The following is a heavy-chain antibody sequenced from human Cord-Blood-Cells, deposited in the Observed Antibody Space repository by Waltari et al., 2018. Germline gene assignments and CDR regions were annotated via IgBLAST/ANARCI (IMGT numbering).Heavy chain of an antibody. CDR1: GFTFSSYA. CDR3: ARTVYGDYFDY. Sequence: QVQLVESGGGVVQPGRSLRLSCAASGFTFSSYAMHWVRQAPGKGLEWWAVISYEGSNKYYADSVKGRFTISRDNSKNTLYLQMNSLRAEDTAVYYCARTVYGDYFDYWGQGTLVTVSS. V-gene: IGHV3-30-3*01. CDR2: ISYEGSNK. D-gene: IGHD4-17*01. J-gene: IGHJ4*02.